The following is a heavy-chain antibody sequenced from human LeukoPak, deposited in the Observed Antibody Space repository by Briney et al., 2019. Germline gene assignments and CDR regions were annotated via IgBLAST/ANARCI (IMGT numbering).Heavy chain of an antibody. D-gene: IGHD3-22*01. V-gene: IGHV5-51*01. J-gene: IGHJ4*02. CDR2: IYPGDSDT. Sequence: KISCKASGYYFTNYWIAWVRQMPGKGLEWMAIIYPGDSDTRYSPSFQGQVIISADKSISTAYLVWSSLQASDTAMYFCARTLGYYYDSSGYYTSHLDYWGQGTLVTVSS. CDR3: ARTLGYYYDSSGYYTSHLDY. CDR1: GYYFTNYW.